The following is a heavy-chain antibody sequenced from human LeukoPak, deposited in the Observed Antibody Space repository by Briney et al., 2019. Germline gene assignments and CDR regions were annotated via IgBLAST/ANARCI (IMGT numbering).Heavy chain of an antibody. CDR2: ISWNSGDI. D-gene: IGHD1-1*01. V-gene: IGHV3-9*01. Sequence: GGSLRLSCTISGFTFEDYAIHWVRQAPGKGLEWVSGISWNSGDIGYADSVKGRFTISRDNAKNSLYLQMNSLRGEDTAFYYCAKDIVTTKPSYYFDSWGQGTLVTVSS. CDR3: AKDIVTTKPSYYFDS. J-gene: IGHJ4*02. CDR1: GFTFEDYA.